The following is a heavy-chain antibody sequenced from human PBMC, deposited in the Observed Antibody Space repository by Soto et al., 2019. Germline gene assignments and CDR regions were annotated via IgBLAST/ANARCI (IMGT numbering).Heavy chain of an antibody. CDR3: ARGGTPIDY. V-gene: IGHV3-30*03. CDR2: ISYDGSNK. J-gene: IGHJ4*02. Sequence: PGGSLRLSCAASGFTFSSYGMHWVRQAPGKGLEWVAVISYDGSNKYYADSVKGRFTISRDNSKNTLYLQMNSLRAEDTAVYYCARGGTPIDYWGQGTLVTVSS. D-gene: IGHD3-16*01. CDR1: GFTFSSYG.